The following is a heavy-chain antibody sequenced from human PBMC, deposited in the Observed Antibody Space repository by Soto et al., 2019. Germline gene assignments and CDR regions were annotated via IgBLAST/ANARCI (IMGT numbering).Heavy chain of an antibody. D-gene: IGHD2-21*01. CDR2: IIPIQGKA. J-gene: IGHJ6*03. CDR3: AKSLLFVDHGYMDV. V-gene: IGHV1-69*02. Sequence: QVQLVQSGAELKKPGSSVKVSCEASGGSFTSYSFTWLRQAPGQGLEWMGRIIPIQGKANYALKFQDRVTNTADRSTSTVYKELTRLRPEDTAVYFCAKSLLFVDHGYMDVWGKGTTVTVSS. CDR1: GGSFTSYS.